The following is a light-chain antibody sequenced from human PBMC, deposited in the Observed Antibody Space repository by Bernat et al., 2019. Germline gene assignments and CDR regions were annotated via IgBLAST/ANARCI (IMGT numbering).Light chain of an antibody. J-gene: IGKJ2*01. CDR1: QSIRNY. CDR3: QQYGTSPYT. Sequence: EIFLTQSPTTLSLSPGERATLSCRASQSIRNYLVWYQQKPGQAPRLLISDASYRATGIPDRFTAGGSGTDFTLTIGRLEPEDSAVYFCQQYGTSPYTFGLGTRVEI. CDR2: DAS. V-gene: IGKV3-20*01.